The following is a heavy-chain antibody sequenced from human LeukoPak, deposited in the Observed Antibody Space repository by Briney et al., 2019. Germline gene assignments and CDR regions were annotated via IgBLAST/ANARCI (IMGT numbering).Heavy chain of an antibody. Sequence: PGGSLRLSCAASGFTFSSYGMHWVRQAPGKGLEWVAFIRYDGSNKYYADSVKGRFTISRDNSKNTLYLQMNSLRAEDTAVYYCAKGQFLAARRGVGYFDYWGQGTLVTVSS. CDR2: IRYDGSNK. J-gene: IGHJ4*02. V-gene: IGHV3-30*02. D-gene: IGHD6-6*01. CDR3: AKGQFLAARRGVGYFDY. CDR1: GFTFSSYG.